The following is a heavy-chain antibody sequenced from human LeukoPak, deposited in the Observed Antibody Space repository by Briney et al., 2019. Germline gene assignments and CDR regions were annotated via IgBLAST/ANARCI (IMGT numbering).Heavy chain of an antibody. J-gene: IGHJ4*02. CDR1: GFTLSDNG. Sequence: PGGSLSLSCSASGFTLSDNGIHWVRPAPGRGLQWGAFIPFDGSNKYYADSVEGRFTISRDTSKNTLYLQMNSLVVEDTAVYFCSKDFGPWGVGAAPHYWGQGTLVTVSS. D-gene: IGHD1-26*01. CDR3: SKDFGPWGVGAAPHY. CDR2: IPFDGSNK. V-gene: IGHV3-30*02.